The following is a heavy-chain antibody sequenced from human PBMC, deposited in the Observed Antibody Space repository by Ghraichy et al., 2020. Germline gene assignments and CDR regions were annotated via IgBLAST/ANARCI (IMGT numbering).Heavy chain of an antibody. CDR1: GFTFSNYW. CDR3: AIGSGWTSEH. V-gene: IGHV3-7*03. Sequence: GESLNISCAASGFTFSNYWMNWDRQAPGKGLEWVANIKEDESEKNYVDSVKGRFTVSRDSTKNSVSLQMSSLRAEDTAVYYCAIGSGWTSEHWGQGTLVTVSS. D-gene: IGHD6-19*01. CDR2: IKEDESEK. J-gene: IGHJ1*01.